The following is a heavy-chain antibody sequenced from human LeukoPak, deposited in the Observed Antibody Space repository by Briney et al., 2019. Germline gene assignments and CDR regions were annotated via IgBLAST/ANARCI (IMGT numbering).Heavy chain of an antibody. CDR1: GYTFTSYD. CDR3: ARGRVAARLRRYYYMDV. V-gene: IGHV1-8*03. Sequence: GASVKVSCKASGYTFTSYDINWVRQATGQGLEWMGWMNPNSGNTGYAQKFQGRVTITRNTSISTAYMELSSLRSEDTAVYYCARGRVAARLRRYYYMDVWGKGTTVTVSS. CDR2: MNPNSGNT. J-gene: IGHJ6*03. D-gene: IGHD6-6*01.